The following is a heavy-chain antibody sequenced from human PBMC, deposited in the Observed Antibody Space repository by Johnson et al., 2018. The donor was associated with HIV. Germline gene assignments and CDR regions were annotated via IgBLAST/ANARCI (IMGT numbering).Heavy chain of an antibody. CDR3: ARTSAKYSSSKWGLDPDYDAFDI. J-gene: IGHJ3*02. Sequence: QVQLVESGGGLVQPGGSLRLSCAASGFTFSSYAMHWVRQAPGKGLEWVAVISYDGSNKYYADSVKGRFTISRDNSNNTLYLQLNILRSEDTAVYYCARTSAKYSSSKWGLDPDYDAFDIWGQGTMVTVSS. V-gene: IGHV3-30*04. CDR1: GFTFSSYA. CDR2: ISYDGSNK. D-gene: IGHD6-6*01.